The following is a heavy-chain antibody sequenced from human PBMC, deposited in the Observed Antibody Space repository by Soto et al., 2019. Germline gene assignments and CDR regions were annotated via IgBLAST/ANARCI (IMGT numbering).Heavy chain of an antibody. D-gene: IGHD2-15*01. CDR1: GYTFTSYG. Sequence: QVQLVQSGAEVKKPGASVKVSCKAFGYTFTSYGISWVRQAPGQGLEWMGWISTYNDKRAYAQKLQGRVTMTTDTSTSTAYMELRSLRSDDTALYYCARDFHCSGGRCYDCFDPWGQGTLVTVSS. J-gene: IGHJ5*02. CDR3: ARDFHCSGGRCYDCFDP. CDR2: ISTYNDKR. V-gene: IGHV1-18*01.